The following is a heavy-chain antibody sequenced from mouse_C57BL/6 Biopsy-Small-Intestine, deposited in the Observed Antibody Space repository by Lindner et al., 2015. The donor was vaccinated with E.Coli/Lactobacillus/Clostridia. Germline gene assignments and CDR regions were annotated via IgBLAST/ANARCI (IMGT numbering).Heavy chain of an antibody. V-gene: IGHV1-31*01. Sequence: VQLQESGPELVKPGASVKISCKASGYSFTDYNMNWVKQSHGNILDWIGYIYPYNGISSYNQKFKGKATLTVDKSSSTAYMELRSLTSEDSAVYYCASLTGTKGYFDYWGQGTTLTVSS. J-gene: IGHJ2*01. CDR2: IYPYNGIS. CDR3: ASLTGTKGYFDY. CDR1: GYSFTDYN. D-gene: IGHD4-1*01.